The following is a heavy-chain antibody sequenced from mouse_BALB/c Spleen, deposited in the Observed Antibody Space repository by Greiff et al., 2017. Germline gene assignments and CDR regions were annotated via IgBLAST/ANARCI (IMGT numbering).Heavy chain of an antibody. Sequence: QVQLQQPGAELVKPGASVKLSCKASGYTFTSYWMHWVKQRPGQGLEWIGEINPSNGRTNYNEKFKSKATLTVDKSSSTAYMQLSSLTSEDSAVYYCARRDYFSYYGSDYWGQGTTLTVSS. D-gene: IGHD1-1*01. CDR2: INPSNGRT. CDR1: GYTFTSYW. V-gene: IGHV1S81*02. CDR3: ARRDYFSYYGSDY. J-gene: IGHJ2*01.